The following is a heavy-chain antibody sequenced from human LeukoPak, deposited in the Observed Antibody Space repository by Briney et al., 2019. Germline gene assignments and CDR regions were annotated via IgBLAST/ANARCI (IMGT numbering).Heavy chain of an antibody. Sequence: PSETLSLTCGVSGYSINSGYFWGWMRQPPGKGLEWIGSIYSTGSTYYNPSLNSRVTISTDPPKNQFSLKLTSVTAADTAIYYCASKPTVIKSVYMDVWGKGTTVTVSS. CDR1: GYSINSGYF. D-gene: IGHD4-17*01. J-gene: IGHJ6*03. V-gene: IGHV4-38-2*01. CDR3: ASKPTVIKSVYMDV. CDR2: IYSTGST.